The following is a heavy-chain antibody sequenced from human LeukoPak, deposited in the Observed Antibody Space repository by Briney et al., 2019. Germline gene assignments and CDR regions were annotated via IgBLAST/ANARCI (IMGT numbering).Heavy chain of an antibody. Sequence: PSETLSLTCTVSGGSISSSSYYWGWIRQPPGKGLEWIGNIFYSGSTNYNPSLKSRVTISVDTSKNQFSLKLSSVTAADTAVYYCARHSEIVVEPTFDYWGQGTLVTVSS. V-gene: IGHV4-39*01. D-gene: IGHD3-22*01. CDR2: IFYSGST. CDR1: GGSISSSSYY. CDR3: ARHSEIVVEPTFDY. J-gene: IGHJ4*02.